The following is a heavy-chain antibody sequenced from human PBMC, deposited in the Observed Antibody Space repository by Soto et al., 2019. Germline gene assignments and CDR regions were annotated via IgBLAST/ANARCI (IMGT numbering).Heavy chain of an antibody. J-gene: IGHJ4*02. D-gene: IGHD3-22*01. CDR2: IYYSGSS. Sequence: PSETLSLTCTVSGGSISGYYWSLIRQPPGKGLEWIGYIYYSGSSNYNPSLKSRVTIPLDTSKNQFSLRLRSVTAADTAVYYCARARYDSSGYYYFDYWGQGTLVTVSS. CDR1: GGSISGYY. CDR3: ARARYDSSGYYYFDY. V-gene: IGHV4-59*01.